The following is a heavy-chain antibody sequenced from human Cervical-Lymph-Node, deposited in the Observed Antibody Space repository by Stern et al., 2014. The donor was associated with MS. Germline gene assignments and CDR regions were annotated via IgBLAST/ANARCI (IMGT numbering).Heavy chain of an antibody. Sequence: VQLVESGGGVVQPGRSLRLSCAASGFTFSYHAMHWVRQAPGKGLEWVAVISYDGSDKNDADSVKGRFTISRDNSRNTLYLQMNSLRVDDTAVYYCARGGAVATSDYYFDYWGHGILVTVSS. V-gene: IGHV3-30*01. CDR2: ISYDGSDK. J-gene: IGHJ4*01. CDR3: ARGGAVATSDYYFDY. D-gene: IGHD5-12*01. CDR1: GFTFSYHA.